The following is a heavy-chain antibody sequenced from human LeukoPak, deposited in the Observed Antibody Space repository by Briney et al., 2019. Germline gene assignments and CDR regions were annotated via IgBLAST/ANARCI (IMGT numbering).Heavy chain of an antibody. CDR3: TKGGKWDVTPFDY. Sequence: GGSLRLSCAASGFTFTSYSMNWVRQAPGKGLEWVSTISGGGGSTYYADSVKGRFTISRDNSKNTLYLQVSSLRAEDTAVYYCTKGGKWDVTPFDYWGQGTLVTVSS. J-gene: IGHJ4*02. CDR1: GFTFTSYS. V-gene: IGHV3-23*01. D-gene: IGHD1-26*01. CDR2: ISGGGGST.